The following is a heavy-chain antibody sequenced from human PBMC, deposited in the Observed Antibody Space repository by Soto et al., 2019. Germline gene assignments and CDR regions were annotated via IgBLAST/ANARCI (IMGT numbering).Heavy chain of an antibody. CDR1: GFDFSAYA. J-gene: IGHJ3*02. Sequence: VQLLASGGGLVQPGGSLSLSCVGSGFDFSAYAMNWVRQAPGKGLQWISGLVGSGADKNYADSVRGRFTFSRDNSMSTLYLQMNSLRDEDTGVYYCAKDLIAKNGVWDAFNMWGRGTKVTVSS. V-gene: IGHV3-23*01. CDR2: LVGSGADK. D-gene: IGHD2-8*01. CDR3: AKDLIAKNGVWDAFNM.